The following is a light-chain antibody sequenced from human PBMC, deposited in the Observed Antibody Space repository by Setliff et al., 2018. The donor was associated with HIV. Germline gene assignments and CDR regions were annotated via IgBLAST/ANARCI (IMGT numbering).Light chain of an antibody. V-gene: IGLV1-47*02. CDR1: DSNIGRNS. J-gene: IGLJ2*01. Sequence: QSVLTQPPSTSGTPGQKVTISCSGSDSNIGRNSVFWYQQLPGTAPKLLIYNNNQRPSGVPDRFSGSKSGTSASLAISGLRSGDEAYYYCATSGDSLSGVVFGGGTKVTVL. CDR2: NNN. CDR3: ATSGDSLSGVV.